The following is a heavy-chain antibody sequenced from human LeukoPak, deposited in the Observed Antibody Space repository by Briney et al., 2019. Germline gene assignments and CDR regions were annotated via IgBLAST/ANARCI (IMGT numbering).Heavy chain of an antibody. D-gene: IGHD2-15*01. CDR1: GYTFTSYD. J-gene: IGHJ4*02. CDR3: ATYCSGGSCYPYFDY. CDR2: MNPNSGNT. Sequence: ASVKVSCTTSGYTFTSYDINWVRQATGQGLEWMGWMNPNSGNTGYAQTFQGRVTITRNTSISTAYLELSSLRSEDTAVYYCATYCSGGSCYPYFDYWGQGTLVTVSS. V-gene: IGHV1-8*01.